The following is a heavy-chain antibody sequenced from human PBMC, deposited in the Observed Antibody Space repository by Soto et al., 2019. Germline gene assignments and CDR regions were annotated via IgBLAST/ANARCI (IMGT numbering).Heavy chain of an antibody. V-gene: IGHV3-15*01. D-gene: IGHD2-15*01. Sequence: EVQLVESGGGLLKPGGSLRLSCAASGFTFSNAWMSWVRQAPGKGLEWVGRIKSKTDGGTTDYAAPVKGRFTISRDDSKNTLYLQMNSLKTEDPVVYYWTTGYRYCSGGSCSDFDYWGQGTLVSVSS. CDR1: GFTFSNAW. CDR3: TTGYRYCSGGSCSDFDY. J-gene: IGHJ4*02. CDR2: IKSKTDGGTT.